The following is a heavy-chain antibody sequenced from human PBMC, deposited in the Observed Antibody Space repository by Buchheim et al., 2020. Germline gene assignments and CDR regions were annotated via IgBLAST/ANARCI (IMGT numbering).Heavy chain of an antibody. V-gene: IGHV3-30*04. J-gene: IGHJ4*02. CDR3: AREVGFKGSLDY. CDR1: GFTFSTYS. D-gene: IGHD3-10*01. Sequence: QVQLVESGGGLVKPGGSLRLSCAASGFTFSTYSIHWVRQAPGKGLEWVAVISGNANTIFYLDSVKGRFTISRDNSKNTLYLQMNGLTTDDAAVYFCAREVGFKGSLDYWGQGT. CDR2: ISGNANTI.